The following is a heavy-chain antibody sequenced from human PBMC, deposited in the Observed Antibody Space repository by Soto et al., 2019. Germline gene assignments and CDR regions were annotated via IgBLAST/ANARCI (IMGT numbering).Heavy chain of an antibody. J-gene: IGHJ4*02. D-gene: IGHD3-10*01. CDR2: TGGNGVAT. CDR3: AKDSPFSGTGRLAFDY. Sequence: GGSLRLSCAASGFTFSGYAMTWVRQAPGKGFEWVSSTGGNGVATYYADSVTGRFTISRGNSKNTLYLQMDSLRAEDTAVYYCAKDSPFSGTGRLAFDYWGQGTLVTVSS. V-gene: IGHV3-23*01. CDR1: GFTFSGYA.